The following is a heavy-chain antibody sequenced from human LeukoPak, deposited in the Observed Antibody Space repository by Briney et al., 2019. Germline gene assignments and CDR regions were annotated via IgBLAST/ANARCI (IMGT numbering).Heavy chain of an antibody. V-gene: IGHV3-21*01. Sequence: GGSLRLSCAASGFTFSSYSMNWVRQAPGKGLEWVSSISSSSSYIYYADSVKGRFTISRDNAKNSLYPQMNSLRAEDTAVYYCARVGWELPYMDVWGKGTTVTVSS. J-gene: IGHJ6*03. CDR3: ARVGWELPYMDV. D-gene: IGHD1-26*01. CDR1: GFTFSSYS. CDR2: ISSSSSYI.